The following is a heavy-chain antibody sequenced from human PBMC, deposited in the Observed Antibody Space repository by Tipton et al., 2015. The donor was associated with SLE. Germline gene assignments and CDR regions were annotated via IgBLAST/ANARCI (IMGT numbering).Heavy chain of an antibody. D-gene: IGHD5-12*01. CDR1: GGSISNYY. CDR3: VRVEGAYDQYYFDS. V-gene: IGHV4-59*01. Sequence: TLSLTCTVSGGSISNYYWSWIRQPPGKGLEWIGYIYYSGSTNYNPSLKSRITMSVDTSKNQFSLKLSSVTVADTAVYYCVRVEGAYDQYYFDSWGQGTLVTVSS. J-gene: IGHJ4*02. CDR2: IYYSGST.